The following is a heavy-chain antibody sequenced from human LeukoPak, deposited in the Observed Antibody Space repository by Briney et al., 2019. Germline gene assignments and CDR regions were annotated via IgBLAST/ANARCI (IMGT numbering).Heavy chain of an antibody. J-gene: IGHJ4*02. CDR2: INSGTNDL. V-gene: IGHV3-48*01. CDR3: ARDPVGIADFDF. D-gene: IGHD2-15*01. CDR1: GFTFTNYA. Sequence: GGSLRLSCAASGFTFTNYAFNWVRQAPGKGLEWVSFINSGTNDLYYADSVKGRFTISRDDAKNSVYLQMSSLRADDTTVYFCARDPVGIADFDFWGQGALVTVSS.